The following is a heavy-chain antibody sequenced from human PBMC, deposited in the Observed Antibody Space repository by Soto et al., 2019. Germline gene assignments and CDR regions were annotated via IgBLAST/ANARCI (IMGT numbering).Heavy chain of an antibody. CDR1: GGSFSGYY. CDR3: ARTGRYFDWLFPSNWFDP. D-gene: IGHD3-9*01. V-gene: IGHV4-34*01. Sequence: QVQLQQWGAGLLKPSETLSLTCAVYGGSFSGYYWSWIRQPPGKGLEWIGEINHSGSTNYNPSLKRRVTISVDTSKNQFSLKLSSVNAADTAVYYCARTGRYFDWLFPSNWFDPWGQGTLVTVSS. CDR2: INHSGST. J-gene: IGHJ5*02.